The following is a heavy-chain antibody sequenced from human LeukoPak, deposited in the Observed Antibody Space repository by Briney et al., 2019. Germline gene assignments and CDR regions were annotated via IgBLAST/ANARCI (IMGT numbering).Heavy chain of an antibody. V-gene: IGHV4-34*01. D-gene: IGHD6-13*01. J-gene: IGHJ6*02. CDR1: GGSFSGYY. CDR2: INHNGST. Sequence: SETLSLTCAVYGGSFSGYYWSWIRQPPGKGLEWIGEINHNGSTNYNPSLKSRVTISVDTSKNQFSLKLSSVTAADTAVYYCARGGLGSSWYIDYYYGMDVWGQGTTVTVSS. CDR3: ARGGLGSSWYIDYYYGMDV.